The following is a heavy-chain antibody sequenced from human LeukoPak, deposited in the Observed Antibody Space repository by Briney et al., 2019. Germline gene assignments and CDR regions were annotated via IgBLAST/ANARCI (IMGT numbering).Heavy chain of an antibody. CDR2: IYSDNT. Sequence: GGSLRLSCTVSGFTVSSNSMSWVRQAPGKGLEWVSFIYSDNTHYSDSVKGRFTISRDNAKNALYLQMNSLRAEDTAVYYCAKDLHYGSADYWGQGTLVTVSS. CDR1: GFTVSSNS. V-gene: IGHV3-53*01. CDR3: AKDLHYGSADY. J-gene: IGHJ4*02. D-gene: IGHD3-10*01.